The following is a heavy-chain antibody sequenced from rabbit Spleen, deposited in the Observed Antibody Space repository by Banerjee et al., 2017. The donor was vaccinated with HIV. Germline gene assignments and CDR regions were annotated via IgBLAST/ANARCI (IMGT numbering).Heavy chain of an antibody. D-gene: IGHD4-1*01. Sequence: LEESGGGLVKPGGTLTLTCTVSGFSFSSNWICWVRQAPGKGLEWIACIYSGSSGDTYYASWAKGRFTISKTSSTTVTLQMTSLTAADTATYFCARETSSGWGIVSFYFSLWGPGTLVTVS. V-gene: IGHV1S45*01. CDR2: IYSGSSGDT. J-gene: IGHJ4*01. CDR3: ARETSSGWGIVSFYFSL. CDR1: GFSFSSNW.